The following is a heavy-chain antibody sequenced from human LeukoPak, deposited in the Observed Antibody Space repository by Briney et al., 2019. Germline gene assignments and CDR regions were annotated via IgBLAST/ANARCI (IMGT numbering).Heavy chain of an antibody. V-gene: IGHV3-23*01. D-gene: IGHD2-8*01. CDR3: AKDRSCTNDICHGDFDY. Sequence: HPLGSLRISCAATGFSFSGHALSSVGWAPGSGLHSVLTFSGSGGSTYSADSVKGRFTISRDNSKNTLYLQMNSLRAEDTALYYCAKDRSCTNDICHGDFDYWGQGTLVTVSS. CDR1: GFSFSGHA. CDR2: FSGSGGST. J-gene: IGHJ4*02.